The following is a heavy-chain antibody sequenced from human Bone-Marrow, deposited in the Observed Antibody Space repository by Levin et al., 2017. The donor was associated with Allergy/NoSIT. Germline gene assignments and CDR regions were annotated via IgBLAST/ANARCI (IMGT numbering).Heavy chain of an antibody. Sequence: ASVKVSCRISGQTFTDYYIHWVQQAPGKGLEWVGLVDPEDGETRYADKFQGRLAITADRSLDTAYMELSSLRSEDTATYFCVSEGFCRGGRCSPAYWGQGTLVTVSS. D-gene: IGHD2-15*01. CDR3: VSEGFCRGGRCSPAY. V-gene: IGHV1-69-2*01. CDR1: GQTFTDYY. CDR2: VDPEDGET. J-gene: IGHJ4*02.